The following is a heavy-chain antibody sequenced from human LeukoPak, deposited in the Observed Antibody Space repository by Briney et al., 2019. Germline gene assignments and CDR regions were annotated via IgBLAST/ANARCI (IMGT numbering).Heavy chain of an antibody. Sequence: PGGSLRLSCAASGFTFSSYAMSWVRQAPGKGLEWVSTISNSDYNTYYTDSVKGWFTISRDNSKNTLYLQMNSLTADDTAIYYCAKATGTLGNWGQGTLVTVSS. CDR1: GFTFSSYA. CDR3: AKATGTLGN. D-gene: IGHD1-1*01. J-gene: IGHJ4*02. CDR2: ISNSDYNT. V-gene: IGHV3-23*01.